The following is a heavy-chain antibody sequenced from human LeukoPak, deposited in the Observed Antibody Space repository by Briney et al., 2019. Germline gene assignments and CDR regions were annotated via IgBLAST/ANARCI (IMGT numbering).Heavy chain of an antibody. CDR2: ISYDGSNK. V-gene: IGHV3-30-3*01. J-gene: IGHJ6*02. D-gene: IGHD6-19*01. CDR3: ARDFQQWLRGVLYYYYGMDV. CDR1: GFTFSSYA. Sequence: GGSLRLSCAASGFTFSSYAMHWVRQAPGKGLEWVAVISYDGSNKYYADSVKGRFTISRDNSKNTLYLQMNSLRAEDTAVYYCARDFQQWLRGVLYYYYGMDVWGQGTTVTVSS.